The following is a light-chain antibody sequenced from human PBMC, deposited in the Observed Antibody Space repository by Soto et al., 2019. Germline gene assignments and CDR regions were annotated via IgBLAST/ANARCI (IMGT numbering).Light chain of an antibody. J-gene: IGLJ1*01. CDR2: GNS. V-gene: IGLV1-40*01. CDR1: SSNIGAGYD. Sequence: QSVLTQPPSGSGAPGQRVTITCTRSSSNIGAGYDVHWYQQLPGTAPKLLIFGNSNRPSGVPDRFSGSKSGTSASLAITGLQAEDEADYYCQSYDGSLSGFYVFGTGTKVTVL. CDR3: QSYDGSLSGFYV.